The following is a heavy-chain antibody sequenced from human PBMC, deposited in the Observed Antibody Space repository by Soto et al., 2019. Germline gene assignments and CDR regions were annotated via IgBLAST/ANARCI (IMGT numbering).Heavy chain of an antibody. J-gene: IGHJ4*02. CDR2: IIPILGIA. CDR3: ARGDSSGLDY. Sequence: QVQLVQSGAEVKKPGSSVKVSCKASGGTFSSYTISWVRQAPGQGLEWMGRIIPILGIANYAQKFQGRVTITADKSTSTAYMELSSLRSEDTAVYSCARGDSSGLDYWGQGTLVTVSS. CDR1: GGTFSSYT. D-gene: IGHD6-19*01. V-gene: IGHV1-69*02.